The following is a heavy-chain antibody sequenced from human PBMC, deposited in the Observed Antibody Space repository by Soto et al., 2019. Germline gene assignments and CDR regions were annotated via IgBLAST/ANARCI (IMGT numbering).Heavy chain of an antibody. CDR3: ARDTQQDSNGYYLEWFDP. CDR1: GYTFYRYG. D-gene: IGHD3-22*01. CDR2: INPSNDNP. V-gene: IGHV1-18*01. Sequence: ASVKVSCKASGYTFYRYGITWVRQAPGQGLEWMGWINPSNDNPNYAQKFRGRVTMTTDASTSTAHMELRSLKSDDTAVYYCARDTQQDSNGYYLEWFDPWGQGTLVTVSS. J-gene: IGHJ5*02.